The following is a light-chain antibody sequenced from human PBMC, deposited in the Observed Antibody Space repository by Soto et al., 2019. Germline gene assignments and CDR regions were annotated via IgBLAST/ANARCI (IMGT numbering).Light chain of an antibody. J-gene: IGLJ1*01. CDR3: SSSTPTRGLV. Sequence: QSVLTQPASVSGSLGQSISISCTEDSSDLTYNSVSWYQHHPHKAPKLIIYDVSYRPSGVSTRFSGSQSAGSDSLTISGLQAEDEADYYCSSSTPTRGLVFGSGTKVTVL. CDR2: DVS. V-gene: IGLV2-14*01. CDR1: SSDLTYNS.